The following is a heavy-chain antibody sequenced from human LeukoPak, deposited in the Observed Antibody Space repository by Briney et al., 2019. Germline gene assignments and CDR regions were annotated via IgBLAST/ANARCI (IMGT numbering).Heavy chain of an antibody. D-gene: IGHD2-15*01. J-gene: IGHJ4*02. CDR3: ASSVVVAAATRGSDY. CDR2: ISSSSSYI. CDR1: GFTVSSNY. V-gene: IGHV3-21*01. Sequence: PGGSLRLSCAASGFTVSSNYMSWVRQAPGKGLEWVSSISSSSSYIYYADSVKGRFTISRDNAKNSLYLQMNSLRAEDTAVYYCASSVVVAAATRGSDYWGQGTLVTVSS.